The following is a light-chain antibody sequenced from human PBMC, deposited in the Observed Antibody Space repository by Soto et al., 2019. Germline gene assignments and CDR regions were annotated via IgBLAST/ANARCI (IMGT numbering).Light chain of an antibody. V-gene: IGKV3-20*01. CDR2: GAS. CDR1: QSVSSSY. CDR3: QQYGSSPT. J-gene: IGKJ4*01. Sequence: EIVLTQSPGTLSLSPGERATLSCRASQSVSSSYLAWYQQKPGQPPRLLIYGASSRATGIPDRFSRSGSGTDFTLTISRLEPEDFAVYYCQQYGSSPTFGGGTKVEIK.